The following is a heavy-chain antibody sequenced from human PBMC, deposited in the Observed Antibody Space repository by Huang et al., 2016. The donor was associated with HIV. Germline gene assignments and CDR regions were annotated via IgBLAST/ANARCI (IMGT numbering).Heavy chain of an antibody. D-gene: IGHD6-19*01. J-gene: IGHJ3*02. V-gene: IGHV1-18*01. CDR2: INVNNGNT. CDR3: ARGDSGWSYDAFNI. CDR1: GYSLTSYD. Sequence: QVQLVQSGAELKKPGASVRVSCKASGYSLTSYDINWVRLAPGQGPEWMGWINVNNGNTEYAQNFKGRVTMTTDTATNTAYMGLRSLRSDDTAVYYCARGDSGWSYDAFNIWGQGTMVTVSS.